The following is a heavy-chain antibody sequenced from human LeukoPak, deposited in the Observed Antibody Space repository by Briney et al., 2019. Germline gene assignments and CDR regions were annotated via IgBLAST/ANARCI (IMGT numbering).Heavy chain of an antibody. J-gene: IGHJ6*02. CDR3: ARLRPYSSSWYAYYGMDV. CDR1: GFTFSSYW. D-gene: IGHD6-13*01. CDR2: IKSDGTQN. V-gene: IGHV3-7*04. Sequence: GGSLRLSCVASGFTFSSYWMTWVRQAPGKGLEWVANIKSDGTQNYYVDSVKGRFTISRDNAKNSLYLQMNSLQADETAVYYCARLRPYSSSWYAYYGMDVWGQGTTVTVSS.